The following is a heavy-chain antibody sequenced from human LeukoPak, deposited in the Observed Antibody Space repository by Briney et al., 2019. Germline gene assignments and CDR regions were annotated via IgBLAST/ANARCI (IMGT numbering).Heavy chain of an antibody. CDR2: INAGNGNT. CDR3: ARGPYSNYVPFDY. Sequence: ATVKVSCKASGYTFTSYAMHWVRQAPGQRLEWMGWINAGNGNTKYSQKFQGRVTITRDTSASTAYMELSSLRSEDTAVYYCARGPYSNYVPFDYWGQGTLVTVSS. V-gene: IGHV1-3*01. D-gene: IGHD4-11*01. J-gene: IGHJ4*02. CDR1: GYTFTSYA.